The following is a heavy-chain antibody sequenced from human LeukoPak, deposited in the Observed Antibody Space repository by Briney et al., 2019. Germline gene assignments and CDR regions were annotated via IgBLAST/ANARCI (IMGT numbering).Heavy chain of an antibody. D-gene: IGHD5-12*01. Sequence: GGSLRLSCAASGLTLSSNYMSWVRHAPGQGLECVPDIYGGSSTYYADYVKGRFTISRDNSKNTLYLQMNRLRAEDRAVYYCAKAYSGYARHFDYWGQGTLVTVSS. CDR2: IYGGSST. CDR1: GLTLSSNY. V-gene: IGHV3-66*01. J-gene: IGHJ4*02. CDR3: AKAYSGYARHFDY.